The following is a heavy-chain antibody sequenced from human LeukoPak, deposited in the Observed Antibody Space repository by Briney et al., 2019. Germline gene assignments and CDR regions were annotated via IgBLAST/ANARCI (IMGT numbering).Heavy chain of an antibody. CDR1: GGSISSGGYS. V-gene: IGHV4-30-2*01. J-gene: IGHJ4*02. D-gene: IGHD4-23*01. CDR2: IYHSGST. Sequence: SETLSLTCAVSGGSISSGGYSWSWIRQPPGTGLEWIGYIYHSGSTYYNPSLKSRVTISVDRSKNQFSLKLSSVTAADTAVYYCARDFDGNSDYWGQGTLVTVSS. CDR3: ARDFDGNSDY.